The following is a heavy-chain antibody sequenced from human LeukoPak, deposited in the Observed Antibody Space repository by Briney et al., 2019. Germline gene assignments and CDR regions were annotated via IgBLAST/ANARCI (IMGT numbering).Heavy chain of an antibody. CDR2: IYYTRST. J-gene: IGHJ2*01. CDR1: GGSVSSSSYY. CDR3: ARGVTMIVVVIHDWYFDL. Sequence: SETLSLTCTVSGGSVSSSSYYWGWIRQPPGTGLEWIGSIYYTRSTYYNPSLKSRVTISVDTSKNQFSLKLTSVTAADTAVYYCARGVTMIVVVIHDWYFDLWGRGTLVTVSS. D-gene: IGHD3-22*01. V-gene: IGHV4-39*01.